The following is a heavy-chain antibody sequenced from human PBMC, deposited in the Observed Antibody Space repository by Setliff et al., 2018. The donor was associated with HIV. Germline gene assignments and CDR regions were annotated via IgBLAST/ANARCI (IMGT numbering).Heavy chain of an antibody. D-gene: IGHD1-20*01. Sequence: GESLKISCKGSGYSFTSYWIGWVRQMPGKGLEWMGSIYPGDSDTRYSPSFQGQVTISADKSISTAYLQWYSLKASDTAMYYCASSITVAGGRSFYYYAMDVWGQGTTVTVSS. V-gene: IGHV5-51*01. J-gene: IGHJ6*02. CDR2: IYPGDSDT. CDR3: ASSITVAGGRSFYYYAMDV. CDR1: GYSFTSYW.